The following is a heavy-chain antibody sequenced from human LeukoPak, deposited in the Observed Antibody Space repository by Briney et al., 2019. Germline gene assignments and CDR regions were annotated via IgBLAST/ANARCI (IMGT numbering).Heavy chain of an antibody. CDR2: IYSDGTSI. CDR3: VRGGYGDYGRGS. J-gene: IGHJ5*02. CDR1: GFTFSDYY. Sequence: GGSLRLSCAASGFTFSDYYMSWIRQAPGKGLEWVSYIYSDGTSIYYADSVKGRFTISRDNARNSLYLQMNSLRVEDTAVYYCVRGGYGDYGRGSWGQGTLLTVSS. V-gene: IGHV3-11*04. D-gene: IGHD4-17*01.